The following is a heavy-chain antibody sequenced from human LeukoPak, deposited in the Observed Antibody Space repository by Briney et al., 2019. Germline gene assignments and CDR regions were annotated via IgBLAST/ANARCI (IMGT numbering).Heavy chain of an antibody. Sequence: SETLSLTCTVSGGSISSYYWSWLRQPAGKGLEWIGRIYTSGSTNYNPSLKSRVTMSVDASKNQFSLKLSSVTAADTAVYYCARGQWRYWYFDLWGRGTLVTVSS. CDR3: ARGQWRYWYFDL. V-gene: IGHV4-4*07. CDR1: GGSISSYY. CDR2: IYTSGST. J-gene: IGHJ2*01. D-gene: IGHD6-19*01.